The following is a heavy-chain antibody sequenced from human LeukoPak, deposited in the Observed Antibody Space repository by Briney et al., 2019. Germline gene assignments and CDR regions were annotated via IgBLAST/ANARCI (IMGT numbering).Heavy chain of an antibody. J-gene: IGHJ4*02. V-gene: IGHV4-30-2*01. D-gene: IGHD1-26*01. CDR3: ARDPVREQAFDY. CDR1: GGSISSGGYY. CDR2: IFHSGST. Sequence: PSQTLSLTCTVSGGSISSGGYYWSWIRQPPGKGLEWIGYIFHSGSTYYNPSLKSRVTISVDRSKNQFSLKLSSVTAADTAVYYCARDPVREQAFDYWGQGTLVTVSS.